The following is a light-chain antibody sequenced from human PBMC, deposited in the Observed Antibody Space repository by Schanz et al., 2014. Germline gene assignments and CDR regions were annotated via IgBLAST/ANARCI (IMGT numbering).Light chain of an antibody. CDR1: QSVSTSH. V-gene: IGKV3-20*01. CDR3: QQYNGGT. J-gene: IGKJ1*01. CDR2: DAS. Sequence: EIVLTQSPGTLSLSPGERATLSCRASQSVSTSHLAWYQQKPGQAPRLLIYDASNRATGIPARFSGSGSGTEFTLTISSLQSEDFAVYYCQQYNGGTFGQGTKVEIK.